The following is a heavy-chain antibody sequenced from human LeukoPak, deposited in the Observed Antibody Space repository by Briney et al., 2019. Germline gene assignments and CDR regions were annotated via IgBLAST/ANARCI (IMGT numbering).Heavy chain of an antibody. CDR1: GYIFTNYG. CDR3: ARDLHWRERGTTEPVLYCLDS. D-gene: IGHD2-8*02. J-gene: IGHJ5*01. CDR2: ISANKGNT. Sequence: ASVKVSCKTSGYIFTNYGFSWVRQAPGQGLEWMGWISANKGNTNYAQKFQGRFTMTIDTSKSTAYMELRGLRSDDTAVYYCARDLHWRERGTTEPVLYCLDSWGQGALVTVSS. V-gene: IGHV1-18*01.